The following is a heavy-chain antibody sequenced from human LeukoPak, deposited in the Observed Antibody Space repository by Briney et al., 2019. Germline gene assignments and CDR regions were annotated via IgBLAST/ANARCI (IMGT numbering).Heavy chain of an antibody. CDR1: GGTFSSYA. J-gene: IGHJ5*02. CDR2: INPNSGGT. Sequence: ASVKVSCKASGGTFSSYAISWVRQAPGQGLEWMGWINPNSGGTNYAQKFQGRVTMTRDTSISTAYMELSRLRSDDTAVYYCARGSSSTSLNNWFDPWGQGTLVTVSS. D-gene: IGHD2-2*01. CDR3: ARGSSSTSLNNWFDP. V-gene: IGHV1-2*02.